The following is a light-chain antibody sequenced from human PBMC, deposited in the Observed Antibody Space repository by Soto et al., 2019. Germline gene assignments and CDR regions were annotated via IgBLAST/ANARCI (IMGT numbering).Light chain of an antibody. V-gene: IGLV2-8*01. CDR1: SSDVGDYNY. CDR2: EVS. Sequence: QSALTQPPSASGTPGHSVTIPCTGTSSDVGDYNYVSWYQQHPGKAPKLMIYEVSRRPSWVPDRFSGSKSGNTSSLTVSGLQAEDEADYYCSSNAGSNHLVFGVGTKVTVL. CDR3: SSNAGSNHLV. J-gene: IGLJ2*01.